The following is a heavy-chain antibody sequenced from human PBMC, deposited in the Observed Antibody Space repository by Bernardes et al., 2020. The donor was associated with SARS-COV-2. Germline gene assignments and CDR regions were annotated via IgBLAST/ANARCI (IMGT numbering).Heavy chain of an antibody. J-gene: IGHJ4*02. CDR3: AKGHDYGDYFDS. CDR1: GFTFSRYG. D-gene: IGHD4-17*01. Sequence: GGSLRLSCATSGFTFSRYGMHWVRQAPGKGLEWVAIILFDGTKKYNEDSVKGRFTISRDISKNTLYLQMNSLRPDDTAVYYCAKGHDYGDYFDSWGQGTLVSVSS. CDR2: ILFDGTKK. V-gene: IGHV3-30*18.